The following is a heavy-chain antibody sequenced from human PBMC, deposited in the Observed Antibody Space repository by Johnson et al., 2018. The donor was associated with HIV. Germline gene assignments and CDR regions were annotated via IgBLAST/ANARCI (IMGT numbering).Heavy chain of an antibody. J-gene: IGHJ3*02. CDR3: AKDGRGSSGYAIGPLFDLQYAFDI. D-gene: IGHD6-13*01. CDR2: IWHDDSNK. Sequence: QVQLVESGGGVVQPGRSLRLSCAAYGFTFSSYGMHWVRQAPGKGLEWVAVIWHDDSNKYSADPVRGRFTISRDNSKNTLYLKMNSLRAEETAVYYCAKDGRGSSGYAIGPLFDLQYAFDIWGQGTMVTVSS. CDR1: GFTFSSYG. V-gene: IGHV3-33*06.